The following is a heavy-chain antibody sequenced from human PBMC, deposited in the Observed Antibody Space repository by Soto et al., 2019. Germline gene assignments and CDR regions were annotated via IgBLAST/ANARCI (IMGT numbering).Heavy chain of an antibody. Sequence: EVQLVESGGNLVQPGGSLRLSCAASGFRFSIYSMNWVRQAPGKGLEWSAYITSDTKTIKYADSVKGRFTISRDNGKNPVYLHMNSLRDEDTAVYYCASSVEGHFDYWGQATVVTVSA. D-gene: IGHD6-19*01. CDR1: GFRFSIYS. CDR3: ASSVEGHFDY. CDR2: ITSDTKTI. V-gene: IGHV3-48*02. J-gene: IGHJ4*02.